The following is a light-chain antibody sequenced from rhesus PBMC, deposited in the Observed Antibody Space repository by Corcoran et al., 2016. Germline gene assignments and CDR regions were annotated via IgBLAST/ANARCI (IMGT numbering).Light chain of an antibody. J-gene: IGKJ2*01. CDR1: QSVSSY. Sequence: EIVMTQSPATLSLSPGETATISCRTSQSVSSYLAWYQQNPGQAPRPLIYGASTRATGLPARFSGSGSGKDFTLTISSLEPEDFAVYYCQETSNLAPYSFGQGTKVEIK. V-gene: IGKV3-31*02. CDR3: QETSNLAPYS. CDR2: GAS.